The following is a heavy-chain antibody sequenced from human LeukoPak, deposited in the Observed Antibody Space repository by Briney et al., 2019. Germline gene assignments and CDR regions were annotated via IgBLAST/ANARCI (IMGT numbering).Heavy chain of an antibody. V-gene: IGHV3-23*01. CDR2: ISGGGGST. J-gene: IGHJ4*02. CDR1: GFTFSNCA. CDR3: AKDLRNYYDSSGYYPHDY. Sequence: GALRLSCAASGFTFSNCAMSWVRQAPGKGLEWVSAISGGGGSTYYADSVKGRFTISRDNSKTTLYLQMNSLRAEDTAVYYCAKDLRNYYDSSGYYPHDYWGQGTLVTVSS. D-gene: IGHD3-22*01.